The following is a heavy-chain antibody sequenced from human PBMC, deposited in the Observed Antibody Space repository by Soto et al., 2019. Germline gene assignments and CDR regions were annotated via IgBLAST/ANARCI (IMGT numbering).Heavy chain of an antibody. CDR2: ISYDGSNK. CDR1: GFTFSSYG. CDR3: AKATFFMVRGVIDYYGLDV. D-gene: IGHD3-10*01. V-gene: IGHV3-30*18. J-gene: IGHJ6*02. Sequence: VGSLRLCCAASGFTFSSYGMHWVRQAPGKGLEWVAVISYDGSNKYYADSVKGRFTISRDNSKNTLYLQMNSLRAEDTAVYYCAKATFFMVRGVIDYYGLDVCGQGTPVPVSS.